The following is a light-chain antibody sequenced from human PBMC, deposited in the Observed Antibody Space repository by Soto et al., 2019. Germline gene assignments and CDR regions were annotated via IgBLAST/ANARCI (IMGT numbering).Light chain of an antibody. V-gene: IGKV1-5*01. CDR3: QQYNSYSPWT. J-gene: IGKJ1*01. Sequence: DIQMTQSPSTLSASVGDSVTITCRASQSISTWLAWYHQKPGKAPNLLIYDASSLASGVPSRFSGSGSGTEFTLTISSLQPDDFATYYCQQYNSYSPWTFGQGTKVDI. CDR1: QSISTW. CDR2: DAS.